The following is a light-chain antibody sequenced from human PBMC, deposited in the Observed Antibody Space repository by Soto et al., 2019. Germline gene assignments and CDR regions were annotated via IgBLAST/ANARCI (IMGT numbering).Light chain of an antibody. Sequence: QSALTQPASVSGSPGQSITISCTGTSSDVGGYNYVSWYQQHPGKAPKLLIYEVTYRPSGVSNRFSGSKSGNTASLTISGLQAEDEADYFCGSYTSSNTLVFGTGTKLDRP. CDR1: SSDVGGYNY. CDR2: EVT. V-gene: IGLV2-14*03. J-gene: IGLJ1*01. CDR3: GSYTSSNTLV.